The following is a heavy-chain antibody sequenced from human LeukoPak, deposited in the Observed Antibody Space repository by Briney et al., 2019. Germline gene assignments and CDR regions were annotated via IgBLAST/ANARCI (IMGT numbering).Heavy chain of an antibody. Sequence: GGSLRLSCAASGFTFSSDAMSWVRQAPGKGLEWVSAISGSGGSTYYADSVKGRFTISRDNSKNTLYLQMNSLRAEDTAVYYCAKDGPLWFGELSHFDYWGQGTLVTVSS. V-gene: IGHV3-23*01. CDR3: AKDGPLWFGELSHFDY. CDR1: GFTFSSDA. CDR2: ISGSGGST. J-gene: IGHJ4*02. D-gene: IGHD3-10*01.